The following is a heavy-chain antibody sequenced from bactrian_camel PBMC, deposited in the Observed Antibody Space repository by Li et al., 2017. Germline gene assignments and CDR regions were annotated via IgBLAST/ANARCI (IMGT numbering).Heavy chain of an antibody. CDR2: YAQHGST. Sequence: HVQLVESGGGSVQTGGSLRVSCLASGATHMSNFCMAWFRQAPGKQREGLASYAQHGSTTYADSVKSRFTISKDNAKSTLYLQMDSLTPEDTAMYYCAAGWGHCDLQTDFIYWGQGAQVTVS. CDR3: AAGWGHCDLQTDFIY. V-gene: IGHV3S53*01. D-gene: IGHD3*01. J-gene: IGHJ6*01. CDR1: GATHMSNFC.